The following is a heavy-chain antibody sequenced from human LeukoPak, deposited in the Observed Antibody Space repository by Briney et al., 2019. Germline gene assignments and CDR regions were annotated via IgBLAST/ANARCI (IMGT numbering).Heavy chain of an antibody. J-gene: IGHJ4*02. D-gene: IGHD2-2*01. CDR3: ARGGYQLIDY. CDR2: IKEDGSKI. Sequence: TGGSLRLSCAASGFTFSSYWMSWVRQAPGKGLEWVANIKEDGSKIHYVDSVKGRFTISRDNAKNSLYLQMNSLRAEDTAVYYCARGGYQLIDYWGQGTLVTVSS. V-gene: IGHV3-7*01. CDR1: GFTFSSYW.